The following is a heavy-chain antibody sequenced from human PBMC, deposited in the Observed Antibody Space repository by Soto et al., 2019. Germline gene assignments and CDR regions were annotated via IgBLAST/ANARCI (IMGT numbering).Heavy chain of an antibody. D-gene: IGHD1-7*01. Sequence: PGGSLRLSCAASGFTFSSYWMHWVRQAPGKGLVWVSRINSDGSSTSYADSVKGRFTISRDNAKNTLYLQMNSLRAEDTAVYYCGREWYNWNYLLSWFDPWGQGTLVTVSS. CDR2: INSDGSST. V-gene: IGHV3-74*01. J-gene: IGHJ5*02. CDR3: GREWYNWNYLLSWFDP. CDR1: GFTFSSYW.